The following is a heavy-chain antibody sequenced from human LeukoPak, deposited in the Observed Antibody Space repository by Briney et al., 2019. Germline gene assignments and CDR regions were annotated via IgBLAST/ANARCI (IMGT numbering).Heavy chain of an antibody. J-gene: IGHJ4*02. V-gene: IGHV3-7*01. CDR1: GFTFSSYA. Sequence: AGGSLRLSCAASGFTFSSYAMSWVRQAPGKGLEWVANIKQDGSEKYYVDSVKGRFTISRDNAKNSLYLQMNSLRAEDTAVYYCARGWYSSSWYGFDYWGQGTLVTVSS. CDR2: IKQDGSEK. D-gene: IGHD6-13*01. CDR3: ARGWYSSSWYGFDY.